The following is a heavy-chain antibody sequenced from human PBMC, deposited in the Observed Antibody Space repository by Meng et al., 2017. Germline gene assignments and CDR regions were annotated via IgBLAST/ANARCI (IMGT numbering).Heavy chain of an antibody. CDR3: ARDDYYDSSGYYSGGDY. V-gene: IGHV3-7*01. CDR2: IKQDGSEK. D-gene: IGHD3-22*01. CDR1: GFTFSSYW. Sequence: GESLKISCAASGFTFSSYWMSWVRQAPGKGLEWVANIKQDGSEKYYVDSVKGRFTISRDNAKNSLYLQMNGLRAEDTAVYYCARDDYYDSSGYYSGGDYWGQGTLVTVSS. J-gene: IGHJ4*02.